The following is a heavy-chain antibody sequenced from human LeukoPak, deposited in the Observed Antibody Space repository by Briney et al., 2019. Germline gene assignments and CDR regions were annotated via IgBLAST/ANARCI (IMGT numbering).Heavy chain of an antibody. CDR1: GYTFTSND. J-gene: IGHJ4*02. CDR2: MNPSSGNT. D-gene: IGHD3-16*02. Sequence: ASVKVPCKASGYTFTSNDINWVRQAAGQGPEWMGWMNPSSGNTGYAQKFQGRVTFTRDTSLSTAYMELSSLRSEDTAVYFCARGTPAVTFGGIIVTSWFYFDYWGQGTLVTVSS. V-gene: IGHV1-8*01. CDR3: ARGTPAVTFGGIIVTSWFYFDY.